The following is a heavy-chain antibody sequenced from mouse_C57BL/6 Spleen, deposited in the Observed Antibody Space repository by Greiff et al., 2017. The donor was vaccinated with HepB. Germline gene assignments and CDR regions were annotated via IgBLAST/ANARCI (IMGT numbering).Heavy chain of an antibody. Sequence: QVQLQQSGAELVRPGTSVKVSCKASGYAFTNYLIEWVKQRPGQSLEWIGVINPGSGGTNYNEKFKGKATLTADKSSSTAYMQLSSLTSEDSAVYFCARHGNYVDYAMDYWGQGTSVTVSS. CDR1: GYAFTNYL. CDR3: ARHGNYVDYAMDY. J-gene: IGHJ4*01. D-gene: IGHD2-1*01. CDR2: INPGSGGT. V-gene: IGHV1-54*01.